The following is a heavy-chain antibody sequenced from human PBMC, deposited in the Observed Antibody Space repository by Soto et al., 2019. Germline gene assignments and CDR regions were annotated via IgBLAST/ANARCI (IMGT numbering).Heavy chain of an antibody. CDR1: GGSISSYY. V-gene: IGHV4-59*01. Sequence: LSLTCTVSGGSISSYYWSWIRQPPGKGLEWIGYIYYSGSTNYNPSLKSRVTISVDTSKNQFSLKLSSVTAADTAVYYCARETAAAGMNWFDTWGQGTLVTVSS. CDR3: ARETAAAGMNWFDT. CDR2: IYYSGST. J-gene: IGHJ5*02. D-gene: IGHD6-13*01.